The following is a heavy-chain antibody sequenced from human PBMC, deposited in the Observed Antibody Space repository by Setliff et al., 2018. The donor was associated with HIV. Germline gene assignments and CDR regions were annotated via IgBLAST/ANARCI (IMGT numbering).Heavy chain of an antibody. CDR3: ARDRRITMVRGVMNYYYMDV. CDR2: INHSGST. V-gene: IGHV4-31*03. CDR1: GGSISSGGFY. D-gene: IGHD3-10*01. J-gene: IGHJ6*03. Sequence: TLSLTCTVTGGSISSGGFYWTWIRQHPGKGLEWIGEINHSGSTNFNPSLRSRVTISLDTSKNQFSLKLSSVTAADTAVYYCARDRRITMVRGVMNYYYMDVWGKGTTVTVSS.